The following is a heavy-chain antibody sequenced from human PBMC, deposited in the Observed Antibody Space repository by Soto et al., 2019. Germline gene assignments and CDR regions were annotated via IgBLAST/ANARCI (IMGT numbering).Heavy chain of an antibody. V-gene: IGHV3-30*13. D-gene: IGHD5-18*01. CDR2: ISYDGSLQ. J-gene: IGHJ4*02. CDR3: VSDRGYGHASVPYS. CDR1: GSAFSSYG. Sequence: QAQLVESGGGVVQPGRSLRLSCAASGSAFSSYGMHWVRQAPGTGLEWVAVISYDGSLQHYADSVKGRFTISRDNSKNRGPLLMSSLRAGDTAVYYCVSDRGYGHASVPYSWGQGTLVSVSS.